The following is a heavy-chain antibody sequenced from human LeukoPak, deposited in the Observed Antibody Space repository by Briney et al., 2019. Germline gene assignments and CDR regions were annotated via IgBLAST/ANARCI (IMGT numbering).Heavy chain of an antibody. Sequence: SETLSLTCTVSGGSISSYYWSWIRQPPGEGLEWIGYIYYSGSTYYNPSLKSRVTISVDTSKNQFSLKLSSVTAADTAVYYCARQDYYGSFSNDYWGQGTLVTVSS. V-gene: IGHV4-59*04. CDR1: GGSISSYY. CDR3: ARQDYYGSFSNDY. J-gene: IGHJ4*02. D-gene: IGHD3-10*01. CDR2: IYYSGST.